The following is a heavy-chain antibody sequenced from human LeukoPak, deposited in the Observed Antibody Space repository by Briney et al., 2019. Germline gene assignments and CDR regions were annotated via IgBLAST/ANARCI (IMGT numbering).Heavy chain of an antibody. Sequence: EPSETLSLTCTVSGAFISTYYWNWIRQPPGKGLEWIGYIYYSGSTHYNPSLKSRVTISVDTSKNQFSLNLRSVTAADTAVYYCARGSAVAVDYWGQGTLVTVSS. CDR1: GAFISTYY. CDR2: IYYSGST. D-gene: IGHD6-13*01. V-gene: IGHV4-59*01. J-gene: IGHJ4*02. CDR3: ARGSAVAVDY.